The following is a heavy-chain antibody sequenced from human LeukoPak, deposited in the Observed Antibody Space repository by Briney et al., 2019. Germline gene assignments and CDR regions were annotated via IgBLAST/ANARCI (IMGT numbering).Heavy chain of an antibody. CDR2: IKRDSSET. D-gene: IGHD3-22*01. V-gene: IGHV3-7*01. J-gene: IGHJ4*02. Sequence: GGSLRLSCAASGFMFRSHWMSWVRQAPGKGLEWGANIKRDSSETWYLDSVKGRFTVYRDNGRNSLYLQMSGVRDEDTAVYYCARVDEKFQDSGYRSFDYRGQGTPVSVS. CDR3: ARVDEKFQDSGYRSFDY. CDR1: GFMFRSHW.